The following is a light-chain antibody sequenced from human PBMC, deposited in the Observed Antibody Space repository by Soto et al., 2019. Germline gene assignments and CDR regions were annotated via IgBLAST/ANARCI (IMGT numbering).Light chain of an antibody. Sequence: AIRMTQSPSSFSASTGDRVTITCRASQGISSYLAWFQQKPGKAPKLLIYAASTLQSGVPSRFSGSGSGTAYTLTISCLQPEDVATYYCQQYYSYPQLTFGGGTKVEIK. V-gene: IGKV1-8*01. CDR1: QGISSY. CDR2: AAS. J-gene: IGKJ4*01. CDR3: QQYYSYPQLT.